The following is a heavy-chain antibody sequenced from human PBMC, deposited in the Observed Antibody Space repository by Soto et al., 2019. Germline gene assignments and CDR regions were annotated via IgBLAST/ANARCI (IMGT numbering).Heavy chain of an antibody. Sequence: QVQLQESGPILVKPSQTLSLTCTVSGGSISSVYDCWSWIRQSPDKGLEWIGHIYNGGTTYNNPSLTSRATLSVDTSKHQCSLQLRSVPAADTGVYFCARGPSGDKVDFWGQGTLVTVSS. CDR3: ARGPSGDKVDF. D-gene: IGHD7-27*01. CDR1: GGSISSVYDC. CDR2: IYNGGTT. V-gene: IGHV4-30-4*01. J-gene: IGHJ4*02.